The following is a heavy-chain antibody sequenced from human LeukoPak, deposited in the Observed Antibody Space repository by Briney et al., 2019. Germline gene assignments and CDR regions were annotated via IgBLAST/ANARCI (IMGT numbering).Heavy chain of an antibody. D-gene: IGHD5-24*01. V-gene: IGHV3-23*01. CDR2: ISGSGGST. J-gene: IGHJ4*02. CDR1: GFTFSSYA. Sequence: GGSLGLSCAASGFTFSSYAMSWVRQAPGKGLEWVSAISGSGGSTYYADSVKGRFTISRDNSKNTLYLQMNSLRAEDTAVYYCAKDRGDGYIGTFDYWGQGTLVTVSS. CDR3: AKDRGDGYIGTFDY.